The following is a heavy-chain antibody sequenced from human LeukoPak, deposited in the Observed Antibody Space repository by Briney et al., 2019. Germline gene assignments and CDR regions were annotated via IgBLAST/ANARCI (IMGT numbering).Heavy chain of an antibody. CDR1: GFTFSSYE. Sequence: GSLRLSCAASGFTFSSYEMNWVRQAPGKGLEWVSYILSSGDNIYYADSVKGRFTISRDNAKNSLYLQMNSLRAEDTAVYYCVRELKLLFDSWGQGTLVTVSS. J-gene: IGHJ4*02. V-gene: IGHV3-48*03. CDR3: VRELKLLFDS. CDR2: ILSSGDNI.